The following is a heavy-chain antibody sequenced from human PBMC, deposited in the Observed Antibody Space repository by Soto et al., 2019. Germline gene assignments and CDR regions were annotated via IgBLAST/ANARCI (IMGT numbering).Heavy chain of an antibody. J-gene: IGHJ4*02. V-gene: IGHV3-74*01. CDR1: GFTFSNYW. Sequence: EVQLVESGGGLVQPGGSLRLSCAGSGFTFSNYWMHWVRQAPGKGLEWVSRIDHDGPTDYADSVRGRFTISRDNAENTLYLQMNSLRPEDTAVYYCVRDSNGDYWGQGPLVTVSS. CDR2: IDHDGPT. D-gene: IGHD4-4*01. CDR3: VRDSNGDY.